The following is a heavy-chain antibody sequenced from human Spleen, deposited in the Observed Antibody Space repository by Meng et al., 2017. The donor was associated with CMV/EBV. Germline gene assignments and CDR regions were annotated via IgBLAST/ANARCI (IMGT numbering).Heavy chain of an antibody. V-gene: IGHV3-66*02. J-gene: IGHJ6*02. CDR1: GFTVNSNY. CDR2: MYAGGNT. Sequence: GESLKISCAASGFTVNSNYMIWVRQAPGKGLEWVSVMYAGGNTYYADSVTGRFTISRDISRNTVYLQMNTLRAEDTALYYCASARSLFYYGMDVWGQGTTVTVSS. CDR3: ASARSLFYYGMDV. D-gene: IGHD2-15*01.